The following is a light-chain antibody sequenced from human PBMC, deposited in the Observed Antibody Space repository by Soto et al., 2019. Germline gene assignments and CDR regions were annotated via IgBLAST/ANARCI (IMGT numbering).Light chain of an antibody. V-gene: IGKV1-33*01. CDR2: DES. J-gene: IGKJ4*01. CDR1: QDITNY. Sequence: DIQMTQSPSSLSASVGDRVTITCQASQDITNYLNWFRQKPGKAPNLLIYDESNLETGVPSRFNGSGSGTHFTFTISSLQPEDIATYYCQQYDTLPLTFGGGTKVKIK. CDR3: QQYDTLPLT.